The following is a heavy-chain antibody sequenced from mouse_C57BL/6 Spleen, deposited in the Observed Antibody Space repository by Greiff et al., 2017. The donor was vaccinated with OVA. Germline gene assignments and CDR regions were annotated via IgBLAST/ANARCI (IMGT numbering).Heavy chain of an antibody. CDR1: GYAFSSSW. CDR2: IYPGDGDT. V-gene: IGHV1-82*01. J-gene: IGHJ3*01. Sequence: QVQLQQSGPELVKPGASVKISCKASGYAFSSSWMNWVKQRPGKGLEWIGRIYPGDGDTNYNGKFKGKATLTADKSSSTAYMQLSSLTSEDSAVYFCASALTGWFAYWGQGTLVTVSA. D-gene: IGHD4-1*01. CDR3: ASALTGWFAY.